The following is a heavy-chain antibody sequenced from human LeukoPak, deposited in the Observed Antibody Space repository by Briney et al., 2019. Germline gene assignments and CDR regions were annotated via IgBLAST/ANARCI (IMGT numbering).Heavy chain of an antibody. D-gene: IGHD6-19*01. CDR1: GYTFTGYY. CDR2: INPNSGGT. V-gene: IGHV1-2*06. Sequence: ASVKVSCKASGYTFTGYYMHWVRRAPGQGLEWMGRINPNSGGTNYAQKFQGRVTMTRDTSISTAYMELSRLRSDDTAVYYCARASRLTGYSSGWFLAFGYWGQGTLVTVSS. J-gene: IGHJ4*02. CDR3: ARASRLTGYSSGWFLAFGY.